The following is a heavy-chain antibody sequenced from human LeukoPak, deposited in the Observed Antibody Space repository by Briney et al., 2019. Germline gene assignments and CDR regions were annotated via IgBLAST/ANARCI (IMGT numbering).Heavy chain of an antibody. V-gene: IGHV4-39*01. CDR2: VSYSGTT. Sequence: SETLSLTCTVSGDSISNNAYYWGWIRQPPGKGPEWIGTVSYSGTTYYNPSLKSRVTMSVDTSKKEFSLRLTSVTAADTAVYYCARLISGSYYYYFYYYIDVWGKGTTVTVSS. J-gene: IGHJ6*03. CDR3: ARLISGSYYYYFYYYIDV. CDR1: GDSISNNAYY. D-gene: IGHD1-26*01.